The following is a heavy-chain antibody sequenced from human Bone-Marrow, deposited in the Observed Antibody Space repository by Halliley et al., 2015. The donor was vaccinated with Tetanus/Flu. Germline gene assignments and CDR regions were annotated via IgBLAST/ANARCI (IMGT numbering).Heavy chain of an antibody. V-gene: IGHV3-15*01. Sequence: IKSNAEGGTAVYAAPVKGRFTMSRDDSEKTLYLQMNSLKTEDTAVYYCITDGGISCGGDCYDVASWGQGTLVTVSS. J-gene: IGHJ5*02. D-gene: IGHD2-21*02. CDR2: IKSNAEGGTA. CDR3: ITDGGISCGGDCYDVAS.